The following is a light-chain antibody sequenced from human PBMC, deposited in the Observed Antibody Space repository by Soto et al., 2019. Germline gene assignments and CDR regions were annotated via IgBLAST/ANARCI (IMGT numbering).Light chain of an antibody. V-gene: IGLV2-11*01. Sequence: QSALTQPRSVSGSPGQSVTISCTGASGNIGAYNFVSWYQLHPDKAPKVIIYDATKRPSGVPDRFSGSKSGNTASLTISGLQAEDEADYYCCSYAGGYTFVFGNGTKGTVL. CDR3: CSYAGGYTFV. CDR2: DAT. J-gene: IGLJ1*01. CDR1: SGNIGAYNF.